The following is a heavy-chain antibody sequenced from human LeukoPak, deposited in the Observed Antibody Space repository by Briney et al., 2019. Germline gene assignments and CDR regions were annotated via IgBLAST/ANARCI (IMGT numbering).Heavy chain of an antibody. CDR3: ARVGRGIAAAGFLVGFDY. CDR1: GYTFTGYY. Sequence: GASVKVSCKTSGYTFTGYYVHWVRQAPGQGLEWMGRINPNSGGTNYAQKFQGRVTMTRDTSISTAYMELSRLRSDDTAVYYCARVGRGIAAAGFLVGFDYWGQGTLVTVSS. J-gene: IGHJ4*02. CDR2: INPNSGGT. D-gene: IGHD6-13*01. V-gene: IGHV1-2*06.